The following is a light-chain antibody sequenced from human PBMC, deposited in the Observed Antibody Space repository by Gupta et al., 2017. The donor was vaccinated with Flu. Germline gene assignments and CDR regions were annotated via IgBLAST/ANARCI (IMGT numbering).Light chain of an antibody. V-gene: IGKV3-11*01. CDR2: DAS. Sequence: ELVLTQSPPTLSLSPGERATLPCRASQSVSSYLAWYQQKPGQAPRLLIYDASNRATGIPARFSGSGSGTDFTLTISSLEPEDFAVYYCQQRSNWPLTFGGGTKVEIK. CDR1: QSVSSY. CDR3: QQRSNWPLT. J-gene: IGKJ4*01.